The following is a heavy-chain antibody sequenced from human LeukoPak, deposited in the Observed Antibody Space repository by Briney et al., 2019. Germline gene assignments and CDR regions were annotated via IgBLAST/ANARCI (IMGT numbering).Heavy chain of an antibody. CDR2: INHSGST. Sequence: SETLSLTWAVYGGSFSGYYWSWIRQPPGKGLEWIGEINHSGSTNYNPSLKSRVTISVDTSKNQFSLKLSSVTAADTAVYYCARGPAYYDILTGYYKARRFDYWGQGTLVTVSS. D-gene: IGHD3-9*01. J-gene: IGHJ4*02. V-gene: IGHV4-34*01. CDR1: GGSFSGYY. CDR3: ARGPAYYDILTGYYKARRFDY.